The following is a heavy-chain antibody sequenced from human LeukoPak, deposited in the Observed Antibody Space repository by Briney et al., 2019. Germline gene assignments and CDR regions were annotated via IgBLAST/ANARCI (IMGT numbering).Heavy chain of an antibody. CDR1: GDSISSYY. Sequence: PSETLSLTCTVSGDSISSYYWSWIRQPPGKGLEWIGYIYYSGSTNYNPSLKSRVTISVDTSKNQFSLKLSSVTAADTAVYYCASNSGSGDAFDIWGQGTMVTVSS. CDR3: ASNSGSGDAFDI. CDR2: IYYSGST. J-gene: IGHJ3*02. V-gene: IGHV4-59*08. D-gene: IGHD3-10*01.